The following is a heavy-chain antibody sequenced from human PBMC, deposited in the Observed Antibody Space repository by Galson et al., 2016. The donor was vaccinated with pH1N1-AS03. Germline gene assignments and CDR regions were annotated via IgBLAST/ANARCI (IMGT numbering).Heavy chain of an antibody. CDR1: GDSVSSASAT. D-gene: IGHD3-10*01. J-gene: IGHJ6*01. CDR2: TYFRSRWHS. CDR3: AYMPDDYYGLDV. V-gene: IGHV6-1*01. Sequence: CAISGDSVSSASATWNWIRLSPSRGLEWLGRTYFRSRWHSDYAVSLGGRIIINADTSQSRVSLQLRAVTPDDTAVYYCAYMPDDYYGLDVWGQGTTVTVSS.